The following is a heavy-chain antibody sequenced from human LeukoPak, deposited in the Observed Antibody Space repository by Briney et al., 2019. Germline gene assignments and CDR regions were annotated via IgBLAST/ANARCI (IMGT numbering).Heavy chain of an antibody. CDR1: GFTFNNYG. J-gene: IGHJ4*01. V-gene: IGHV3-30*03. CDR3: VRSAFLTTEFYFDY. CDR2: ISYDGSNT. Sequence: GGSLRLSCAASGFTFNNYGMHWVRQAPGKGLEWVAIISYDGSNTYYADSVKGRFTISRDNAKNTLYLQMNSLRAEDTAVYYCVRSAFLTTEFYFDYWGHGTLVTVSS. D-gene: IGHD4-11*01.